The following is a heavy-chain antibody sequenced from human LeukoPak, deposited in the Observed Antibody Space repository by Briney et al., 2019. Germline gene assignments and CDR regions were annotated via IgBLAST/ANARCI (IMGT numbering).Heavy chain of an antibody. J-gene: IGHJ5*02. CDR3: ARDLSEPGIIMVRGVKGPFDP. CDR2: MNPNSGGA. V-gene: IGHV1-2*02. D-gene: IGHD3-10*01. CDR1: GSTFTGYY. Sequence: ASVRVCCKASGSTFTGYYIHWVRQTPGQRLEWWGGMNPNSGGANYAQKFQGRVTMTRDTSISTAYMELSRLRSDDTAVYYCARDLSEPGIIMVRGVKGPFDPWGQGTLVTVSS.